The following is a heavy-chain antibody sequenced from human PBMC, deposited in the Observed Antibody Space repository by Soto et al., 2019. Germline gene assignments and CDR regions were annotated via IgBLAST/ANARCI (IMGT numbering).Heavy chain of an antibody. CDR1: GFTFSDYY. CDR3: ARWGIYRPLDS. J-gene: IGHJ5*02. Sequence: GGSLRLSCAASGFTFSDYYMSWIRQAPGKGQEWVSYISSRSSYTNYADSVQGRFTISRDNAKNSLYLQMNRLRAEDTAVYYCARWGIYRPLDSWGQGTLVTVSS. CDR2: ISSRSSYT. V-gene: IGHV3-11*03. D-gene: IGHD3-16*02.